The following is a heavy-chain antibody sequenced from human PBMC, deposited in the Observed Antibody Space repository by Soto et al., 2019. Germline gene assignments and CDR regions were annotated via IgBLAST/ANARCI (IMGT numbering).Heavy chain of an antibody. J-gene: IGHJ4*02. CDR2: ISTYNGDT. CDR3: ARGPTDYYEKGGEYSLDY. V-gene: IGHV1-18*01. Sequence: QVQLVQSGAEVKEPGASVKVSCKASGYTFITYGMSWVRQAPGQGLEWMGWISTYNGDTKYADRLEGRVTMTTDTTTGTAYMELRSLRSDDTSVYYWARGPTDYYEKGGEYSLDYWGQGTLVTVSS. D-gene: IGHD3-22*01. CDR1: GYTFITYG.